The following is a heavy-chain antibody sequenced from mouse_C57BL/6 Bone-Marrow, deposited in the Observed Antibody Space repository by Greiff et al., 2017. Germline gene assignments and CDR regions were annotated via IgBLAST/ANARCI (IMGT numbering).Heavy chain of an antibody. CDR3: ARSFYGPAWFSY. D-gene: IGHD1-2*01. J-gene: IGHJ3*01. CDR1: GYTFTSYW. Sequence: QVQLQQSGAELAKPGASVKLSCKASGYTFTSYWMHWVKQRPGQGLEWIGYINPSSGYTKYNQKFKDKATLPADKSSSTAYMQLSSLTYEDSAVYYCARSFYGPAWFSYWGQGTLVTVSA. V-gene: IGHV1-7*01. CDR2: INPSSGYT.